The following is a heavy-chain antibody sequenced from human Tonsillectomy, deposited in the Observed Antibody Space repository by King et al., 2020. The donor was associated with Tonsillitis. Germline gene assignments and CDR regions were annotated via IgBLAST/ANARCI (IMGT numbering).Heavy chain of an antibody. J-gene: IGHJ4*02. Sequence: VQLVESGAEVQKPGSSVKVSCTASGGTFSSYAISWVRQAPGQGLEWMGRIIPILGIANYAQKFQGRVTITADKSTSTAYMELSSLRSEDTAVYYCASDSPHSYDSSGYYPDYWGQGTLVTVSS. CDR1: GGTFSSYA. D-gene: IGHD3-22*01. CDR2: IIPILGIA. V-gene: IGHV1-69*09. CDR3: ASDSPHSYDSSGYYPDY.